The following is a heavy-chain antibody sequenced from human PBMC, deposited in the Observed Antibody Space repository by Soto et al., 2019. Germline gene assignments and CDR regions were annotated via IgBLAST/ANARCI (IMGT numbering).Heavy chain of an antibody. V-gene: IGHV2-5*02. CDR3: VRQASRGGYFDY. J-gene: IGHJ4*02. CDR1: GFSRTTNGVG. Sequence: QITLKESGPTLVKPTQTLTLTCTVSGFSRTTNGVGVGWVRQPPGKALEWLTLIYWDHDERYSRALERRLTITRDTSTNQVVLTATHVDPLDTATYYCVRQASRGGYFDYWGQGTLVTVSS. CDR2: IYWDHDE. D-gene: IGHD3-10*01.